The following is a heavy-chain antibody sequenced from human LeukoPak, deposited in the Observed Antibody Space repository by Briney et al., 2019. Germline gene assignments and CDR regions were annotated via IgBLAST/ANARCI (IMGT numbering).Heavy chain of an antibody. CDR3: AGRAQTTGWSFDY. V-gene: IGHV4-4*07. J-gene: IGHJ4*02. CDR1: GGSISSYY. D-gene: IGHD6-19*01. Sequence: SEALSLTCIVSGGSISSYYWGWLRQPPGKGLEWIGQIHTSGSTNYNPSLKSRVAMSVDTSKNQFSLELSSVTAADTAVYYCAGRAQTTGWSFDYWGQGALVAVSS. CDR2: IHTSGST.